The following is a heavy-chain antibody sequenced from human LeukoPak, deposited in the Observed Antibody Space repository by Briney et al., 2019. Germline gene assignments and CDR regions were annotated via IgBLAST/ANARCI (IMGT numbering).Heavy chain of an antibody. Sequence: SGPTLVNPRQTLTLTFTFFGFSLSTRGVGVGWICEPPGKTLVWLALIYWVDDKRYSPSLKSRLTITKDTSKNQVVLTMTNMDTVDTSTYYCAHRTGRNWCDPWGQGTLVTVSS. J-gene: IGHJ5*02. V-gene: IGHV2-5*02. CDR3: AHRTGRNWCDP. CDR2: IYWVDDK. CDR1: GFSLSTRGVG.